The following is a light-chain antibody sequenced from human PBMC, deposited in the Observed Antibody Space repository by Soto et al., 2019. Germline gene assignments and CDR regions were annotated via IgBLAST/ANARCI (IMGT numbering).Light chain of an antibody. V-gene: IGKV1-5*03. Sequence: DIQITQSPSTLSAFVGDRVTITCRASQSISTWLAWYQQKPGKVPKLLIFKASSLQSGVPSRFSGSGSGTDFTLTISSLQPDDFATYYCQQYNPSSRTFGQGTKVDIK. CDR1: QSISTW. CDR2: KAS. J-gene: IGKJ1*01. CDR3: QQYNPSSRT.